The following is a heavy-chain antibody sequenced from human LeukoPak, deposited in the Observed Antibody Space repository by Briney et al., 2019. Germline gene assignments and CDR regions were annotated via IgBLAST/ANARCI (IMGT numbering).Heavy chain of an antibody. J-gene: IGHJ4*02. CDR1: GFTSSSYS. Sequence: GGSPRLSCAASGFTSSSYSMNCGRQAPGTGVEWGSSISSSSSYIYYADSVKGRFTISRDNAQNSLYLQMNSLRAEDTAVYYCARAGFVVVATTFDYWGQGTLVTVSS. CDR3: ARAGFVVVATTFDY. D-gene: IGHD1-26*01. V-gene: IGHV3-21*01. CDR2: ISSSSSYI.